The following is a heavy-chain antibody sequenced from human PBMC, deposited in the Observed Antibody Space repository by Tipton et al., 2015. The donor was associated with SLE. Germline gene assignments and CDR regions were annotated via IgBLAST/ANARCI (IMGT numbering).Heavy chain of an antibody. D-gene: IGHD6-13*01. CDR1: GGSISGYF. Sequence: TLSLTCTVSGGSISGYFWSWIRQPPGKGLEWIGYIDYSGYTKYNPSLKSRATISVDTSKNHFSLKLSSVTAADAAVYSCARSSPLGTTAAAGYYWYFDLWGRGTLVTVSS. CDR3: ARSSPLGTTAAAGYYWYFDL. J-gene: IGHJ2*01. V-gene: IGHV4-59*01. CDR2: IDYSGYT.